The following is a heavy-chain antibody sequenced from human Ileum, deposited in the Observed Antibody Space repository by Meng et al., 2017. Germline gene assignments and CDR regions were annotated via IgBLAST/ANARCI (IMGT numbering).Heavy chain of an antibody. CDR3: ARNDLAFWYFDL. CDR2: MYYSAST. Sequence: QFQLQESAPGLGSPSHPLSLTCIVSGVSISSNVNYWSWIRQHPGKGLEWLGYMYYSASTYYNPSINTPITISLDTSKNQFSLRLDSVTAADTAVYFCARNDLAFWYFDLWGRGTLVTVSS. CDR1: GVSISSNVNY. J-gene: IGHJ2*01. V-gene: IGHV4-31*01. D-gene: IGHD3-3*01.